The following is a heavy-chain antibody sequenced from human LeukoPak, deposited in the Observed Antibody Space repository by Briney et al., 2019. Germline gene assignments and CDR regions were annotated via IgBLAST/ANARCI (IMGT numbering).Heavy chain of an antibody. Sequence: PGGSLRLSCAASGFTFSSYAMSWVRQAPGKGLKWVSTINDNGDGTYYADSVKGRFTISRDNSYNTVSLQMNSLRDEDTGVYYCAAQTADYYYYYMDVWGKGTTVTVSS. J-gene: IGHJ6*03. V-gene: IGHV3-23*01. D-gene: IGHD1-14*01. CDR2: INDNGDGT. CDR3: AAQTADYYYYYMDV. CDR1: GFTFSSYA.